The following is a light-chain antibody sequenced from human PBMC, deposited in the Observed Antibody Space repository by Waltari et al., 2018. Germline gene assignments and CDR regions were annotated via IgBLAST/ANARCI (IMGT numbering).Light chain of an antibody. CDR1: QNVDTY. CDR3: QQSYSLPPWT. CDR2: GTS. J-gene: IGKJ1*01. V-gene: IGKV1-39*01. Sequence: DTQLTQSPSSLSASIGDRVTITCRASQNVDTYLNWYQQKPGKAPQLLIYGTSNLQSGVPSRFSGSGYGTHFTHTISSLQPEDFASYYCQQSYSLPPWTFGQGTKVEIK.